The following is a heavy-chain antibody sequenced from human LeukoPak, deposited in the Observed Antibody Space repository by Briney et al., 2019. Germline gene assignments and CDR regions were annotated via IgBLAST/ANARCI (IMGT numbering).Heavy chain of an antibody. D-gene: IGHD5-12*01. J-gene: IGHJ5*02. CDR2: IYYSGST. Sequence: SETLSLTCTVSGGSISSGGYYWSWIRQHPGKGLEWIGYIYYSGSTYYNPSLKSRVTISVDTSKNQFSLKLGSVTAADTAVYYCARDGYDGWFDPWGQGTLVTVSS. CDR1: GGSISSGGYY. CDR3: ARDGYDGWFDP. V-gene: IGHV4-31*03.